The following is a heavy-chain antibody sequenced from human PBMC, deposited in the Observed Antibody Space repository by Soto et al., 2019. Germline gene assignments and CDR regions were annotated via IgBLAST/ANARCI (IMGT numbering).Heavy chain of an antibody. D-gene: IGHD3-22*01. V-gene: IGHV4-30-4*01. J-gene: IGHJ4*02. Sequence: QVQLQESGPGLVKPSQTLSLTCTVSGGSISSGDYYWSWIRQPPGKGLEWIGYIYYSGSTYYNPSLKRRVTISVDTSKNQFSLKLSSVTAADTAVYYCARVGYYDSSGYYYDPPFDYWGQGTLVTVSS. CDR3: ARVGYYDSSGYYYDPPFDY. CDR1: GGSISSGDYY. CDR2: IYYSGST.